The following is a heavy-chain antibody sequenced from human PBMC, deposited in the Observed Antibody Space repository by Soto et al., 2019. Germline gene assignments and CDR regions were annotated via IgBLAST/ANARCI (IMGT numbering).Heavy chain of an antibody. CDR3: AHQYYDYVWGSYRYIYYFDY. J-gene: IGHJ4*02. D-gene: IGHD3-16*02. V-gene: IGHV2-5*02. CDR1: GFSLSTSGVG. CDR2: IYWDDDK. Sequence: VSGPTLVNPTQTLTLTCTFSGFSLSTSGVGVGWIRQPPGKALEWLALIYWDDDKRYSPSLKSRLTITKDTSKNQVVLTMTNMDPVDTATYYCAHQYYDYVWGSYRYIYYFDYWGQGTLVTVSS.